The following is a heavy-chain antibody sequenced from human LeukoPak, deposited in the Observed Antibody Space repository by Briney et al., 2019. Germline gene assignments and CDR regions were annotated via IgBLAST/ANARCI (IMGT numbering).Heavy chain of an antibody. CDR1: GGSISSGDYY. V-gene: IGHV4-39*07. Sequence: PSETLSLICTVSGGSISSGDYYWSWIRQPPGKGLEWIGEINHSGSTNYNPSLKSRVTISVDTSKNQFSLKLSSVTAADTAVYYCATDVSGAIDYWGQGTLVTVSS. CDR3: ATDVSGAIDY. CDR2: INHSGST. J-gene: IGHJ4*02.